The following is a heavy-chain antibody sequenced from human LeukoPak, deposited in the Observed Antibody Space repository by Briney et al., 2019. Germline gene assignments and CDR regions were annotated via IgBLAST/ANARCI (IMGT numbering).Heavy chain of an antibody. V-gene: IGHV3-7*01. CDR2: IKQDGSEK. CDR1: GFTFSSYW. D-gene: IGHD2-15*01. Sequence: GGSLRLSCAAFGFTFSSYWMSWVRQAPGKGLEWVANIKQDGSEKYYVDSVKGRFTISRDNAKNSLYLQMSSLRAEDTAVYYCARDQSLLYFDYWGQGTLVTVSS. J-gene: IGHJ4*02. CDR3: ARDQSLLYFDY.